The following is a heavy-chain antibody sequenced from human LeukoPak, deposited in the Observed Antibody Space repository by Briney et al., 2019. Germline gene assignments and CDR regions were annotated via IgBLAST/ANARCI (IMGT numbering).Heavy chain of an antibody. Sequence: SETLSLTCTVSGGSISSYYWSWIRQPPGKGLEWIGYIYYSASTNYNPSLKSRATISVDTSKNQFSLKLSSVTAADTAVYYCARVRDIGYCSSTSCYPNYYMDVWGKGTTVTVSS. V-gene: IGHV4-59*01. J-gene: IGHJ6*03. D-gene: IGHD2-2*01. CDR3: ARVRDIGYCSSTSCYPNYYMDV. CDR2: IYYSAST. CDR1: GGSISSYY.